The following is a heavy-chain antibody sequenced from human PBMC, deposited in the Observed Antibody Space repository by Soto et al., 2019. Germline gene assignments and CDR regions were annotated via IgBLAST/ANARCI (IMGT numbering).Heavy chain of an antibody. CDR2: IIPIFGTA. CDR3: ARDRGCYDSSGYEDYFDY. J-gene: IGHJ4*02. V-gene: IGHV1-69*01. D-gene: IGHD3-22*01. Sequence: QVQLVQSGAEVKKPGSSVKVSCKASGGTFSSYAISWVRQAPGQGLEWMGGIIPIFGTANYAQKFQGRVTITADESTSTAYMELSSLRSEDTAVYYCARDRGCYDSSGYEDYFDYWGQGTLVTVSS. CDR1: GGTFSSYA.